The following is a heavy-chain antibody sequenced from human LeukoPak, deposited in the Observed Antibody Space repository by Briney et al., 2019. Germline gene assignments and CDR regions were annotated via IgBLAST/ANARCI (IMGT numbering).Heavy chain of an antibody. Sequence: GGSLRLSCAASGFTFGSYAMSWVRQAPGKGLEWVSAISGSGGSTYYADSVKGRFTISRDNSKNTLYLQMNSLRAEDTAVYYCANGVPGDSSGFYYFDYWGQGTLVTVSS. CDR1: GFTFGSYA. J-gene: IGHJ4*02. V-gene: IGHV3-23*01. CDR3: ANGVPGDSSGFYYFDY. D-gene: IGHD3-22*01. CDR2: ISGSGGST.